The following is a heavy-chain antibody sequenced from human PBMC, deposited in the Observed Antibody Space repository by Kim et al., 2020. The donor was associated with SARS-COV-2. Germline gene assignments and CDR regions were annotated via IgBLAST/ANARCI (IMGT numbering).Heavy chain of an antibody. CDR1: GFTFSSYA. CDR3: ARDFYRAGLGREGSCGMDV. CDR2: ISYDGSNK. Sequence: GGSLRLSCAASGFTFSSYAMHWVRQAPGKGLEWVAVISYDGSNKYYVDSVKGRFTISRDNSKNTLYLQMNSLRAEDTAVYYCARDFYRAGLGREGSCGMDVWGQGTTVTVSS. V-gene: IGHV3-30*04. J-gene: IGHJ6*02. D-gene: IGHD3-16*02.